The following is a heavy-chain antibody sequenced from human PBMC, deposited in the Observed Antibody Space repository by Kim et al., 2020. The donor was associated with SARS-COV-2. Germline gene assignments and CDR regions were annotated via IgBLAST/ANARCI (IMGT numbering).Heavy chain of an antibody. V-gene: IGHV1-18*01. J-gene: IGHJ6*03. Sequence: ASVKVSCKASGYTFANNGITWVRQAPGQGLEWMGWISPYNGATSYAQKFQGRVTLTTDTSTTTASMDLRSLTSDDTAMYYCARCASGWYVPPHNYFYYYMDVWGKGTAVTVSS. CDR1: GYTFANNG. D-gene: IGHD6-19*01. CDR2: ISPYNGAT. CDR3: ARCASGWYVPPHNYFYYYMDV.